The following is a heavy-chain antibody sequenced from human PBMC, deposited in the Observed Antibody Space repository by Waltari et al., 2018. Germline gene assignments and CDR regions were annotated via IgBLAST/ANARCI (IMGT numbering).Heavy chain of an antibody. D-gene: IGHD3-3*01. CDR3: ARVFGYYYYYMDV. J-gene: IGHJ6*03. V-gene: IGHV4-34*02. CDR2: INDSGRT. Sequence: QVQLQQWGAGLLKPSETLSLTCDVSGGSLSGYHWTWIRQPPGKGLEWIGEINDSGRTTYNPSLGRRVTVSIDTANKQFSLRVRSVTAADTAVYYCARVFGYYYYYMDVWGKGTTVTISS. CDR1: GGSLSGYH.